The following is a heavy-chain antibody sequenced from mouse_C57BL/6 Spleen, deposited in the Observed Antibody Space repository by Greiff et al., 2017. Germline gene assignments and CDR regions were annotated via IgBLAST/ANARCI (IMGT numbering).Heavy chain of an antibody. Sequence: QVQLQQSDAELVKPGASVKLSCKVSGSTFPDHTIHWMKQRPEQGLAWIGYIYPRDGSTKYNAKFKGKATLTADKSSSTAYMPLNSLNSEGAAVYFCATGNYFGVWGTATTVTVST. D-gene: IGHD4-1*01. CDR1: GSTFPDHT. J-gene: IGHJ1*03. V-gene: IGHV1-78*01. CDR2: IYPRDGST. CDR3: ATGNYFGV.